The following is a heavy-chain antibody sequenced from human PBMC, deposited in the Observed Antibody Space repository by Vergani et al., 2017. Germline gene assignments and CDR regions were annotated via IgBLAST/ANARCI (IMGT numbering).Heavy chain of an antibody. J-gene: IGHJ4*02. V-gene: IGHV7-4-1*01. Sequence: QEQLVQSGSELKKPGASVKVSCKASGYSFNNYAIHWVRQAPGQGLEWMGWINPTTGNPTYARAFTGRFVFSLDTSISTAYLQICSLKAEDTAVYFCARAKRGRLAVGATDSWGQGTLLTVSS. CDR2: INPTTGNP. D-gene: IGHD6-19*01. CDR1: GYSFNNYA. CDR3: ARAKRGRLAVGATDS.